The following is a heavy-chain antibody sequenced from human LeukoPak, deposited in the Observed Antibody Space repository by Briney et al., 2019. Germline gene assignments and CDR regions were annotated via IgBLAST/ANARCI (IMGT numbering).Heavy chain of an antibody. CDR3: ARGYSYGYLYYYYYYYMDV. CDR2: IYYSGST. Sequence: SETLSLTCTVSGGSISSSSYYWGWIRQPPGKGLEWIGSIYYSGSTYYNPSLKSRVTISVDTSKNQFSLKLSSVTAADTAVYYCARGYSYGYLYYYYYYYMDVWGKGTTVTVSS. V-gene: IGHV4-39*01. CDR1: GGSISSSSYY. J-gene: IGHJ6*03. D-gene: IGHD5-18*01.